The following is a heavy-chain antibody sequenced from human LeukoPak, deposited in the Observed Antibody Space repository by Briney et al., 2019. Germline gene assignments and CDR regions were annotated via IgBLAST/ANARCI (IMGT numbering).Heavy chain of an antibody. J-gene: IGHJ4*02. CDR1: GGSFSGYY. D-gene: IGHD1-26*01. V-gene: IGHV4-34*01. Sequence: KPSETLSLTCAVYGGSFSGYYWSWIRQPPGKGLEWIGEINHSGSTNYNPSLKSRVTISVDTSKNQFSPKLSSVTAADTAVYYCATLELGATDDWGQGTLVTVSS. CDR3: ATLELGATDD. CDR2: INHSGST.